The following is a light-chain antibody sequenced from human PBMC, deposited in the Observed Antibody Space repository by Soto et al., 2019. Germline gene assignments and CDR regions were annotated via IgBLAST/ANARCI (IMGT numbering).Light chain of an antibody. CDR1: SSDVGNYNY. CDR3: CFYTGNYAWV. CDR2: DVS. J-gene: IGLJ3*02. Sequence: QSALSQPRSVSGSPGQSVTISCTGTSSDVGNYNYVSWYQQHPDRAPKLMIHDVSKRPSGVPDRFSGFKSGNMSFQTISGLQAEDDAGYFWCFYTGNYAWVSGGENKRTV. V-gene: IGLV2-11*01.